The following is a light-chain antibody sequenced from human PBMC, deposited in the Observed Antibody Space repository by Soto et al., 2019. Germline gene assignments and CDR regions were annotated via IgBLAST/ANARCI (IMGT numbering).Light chain of an antibody. V-gene: IGKV3-20*01. CDR2: GAS. Sequence: PGERATLSCRASQNVNNNYLAWYQQKPGQAPRLPIRGASSRATGLPDRFSGSGSGTAFTLTISRLEPEDFAVYYCQQYGSSPGTFGQGTKLEIK. CDR1: QNVNNNY. J-gene: IGKJ2*01. CDR3: QQYGSSPGT.